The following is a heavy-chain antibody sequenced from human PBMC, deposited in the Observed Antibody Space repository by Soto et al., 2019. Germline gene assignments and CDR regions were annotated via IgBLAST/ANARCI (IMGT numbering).Heavy chain of an antibody. V-gene: IGHV4-30-2*01. CDR3: ASSSGSPVPLDY. CDR1: GGSISSGGYS. D-gene: IGHD1-26*01. CDR2: IYHSGST. J-gene: IGHJ4*02. Sequence: SETLSLTCAVSGGSISSGGYSWSWIRQPPGKGLEWIGYIYHSGSTYYNPSLKSRVTISVDRSKNQFSLKLSSVTAADTAVYYCASSSGSPVPLDYWGQGTLVTVSS.